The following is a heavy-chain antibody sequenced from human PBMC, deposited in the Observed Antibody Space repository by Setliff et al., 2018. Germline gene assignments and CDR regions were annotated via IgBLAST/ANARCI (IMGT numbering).Heavy chain of an antibody. D-gene: IGHD6-6*01. V-gene: IGHV4-61*09. CDR3: ARGRNVAARLLDS. J-gene: IGHJ4*02. Sequence: SETLSLTCTVSGDSISSRRNYWGWFRQPAGKELEWIGQIYTSWSTNYNPSLKSRVTISVDTSRDQFSLKLISMTAADTAVYSCARGRNVAARLLDSWGQGTLVTVSS. CDR2: IYTSWST. CDR1: GDSISSRRNY.